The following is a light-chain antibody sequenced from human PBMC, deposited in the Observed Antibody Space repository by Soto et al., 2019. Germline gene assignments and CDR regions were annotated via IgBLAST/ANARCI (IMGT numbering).Light chain of an antibody. Sequence: DIVMTQSPATLSVSPGERATLSCRASQSVSSRLAWYQQRPGQAPRLLISGASSRATGIPDRSSGSGSGTDLTLTISRLEPEDFALYYCQHYAHNSPITFGQGTRLEIK. CDR1: QSVSSR. CDR2: GAS. V-gene: IGKV3-20*01. J-gene: IGKJ5*01. CDR3: QHYAHNSPIT.